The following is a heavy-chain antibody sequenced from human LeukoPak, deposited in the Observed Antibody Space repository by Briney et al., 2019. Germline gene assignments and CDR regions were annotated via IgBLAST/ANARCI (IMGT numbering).Heavy chain of an antibody. Sequence: RASVKVSCKASGGTFSSYAISWVRQAPGQGLEWMGRIIAIVDVPNYAQNFQGRVTITADRSTNTAYMELSSLTSEDTAVYYCARDTTMITYWFAPWGQGTLVTVSS. D-gene: IGHD5-18*01. CDR2: IIAIVDVP. V-gene: IGHV1-69*04. CDR1: GGTFSSYA. J-gene: IGHJ5*02. CDR3: ARDTTMITYWFAP.